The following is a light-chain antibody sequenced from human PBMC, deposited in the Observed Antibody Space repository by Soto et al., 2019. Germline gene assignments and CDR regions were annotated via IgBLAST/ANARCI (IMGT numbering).Light chain of an antibody. J-gene: IGKJ1*01. CDR1: QTVTNRY. Sequence: EIVLTQSPGTLSLSPGERATLSCRASQTVTNRYLAWYQQKPGQAPRLLIFGASIRDTGILDRFSGSGSGTDFTLTISRLESEDFAVYYCQQYGGSPGTFGPGTKVEIK. CDR2: GAS. V-gene: IGKV3-20*01. CDR3: QQYGGSPGT.